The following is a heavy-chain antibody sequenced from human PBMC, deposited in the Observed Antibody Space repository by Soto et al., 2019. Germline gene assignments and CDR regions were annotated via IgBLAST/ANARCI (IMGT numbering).Heavy chain of an antibody. Sequence: ASVKVSCKASGYTFTSYYMHWVRQAPGQGLEWMGIINPSGGSTSYAQKFQGRVTMTRDTSTSTVYMELSSLRSEDTAVYYCARAEYCSSTSCYSGFNYYYYYMDVWGKGTTVTV. J-gene: IGHJ6*03. D-gene: IGHD2-2*01. V-gene: IGHV1-46*03. CDR3: ARAEYCSSTSCYSGFNYYYYYMDV. CDR2: INPSGGST. CDR1: GYTFTSYY.